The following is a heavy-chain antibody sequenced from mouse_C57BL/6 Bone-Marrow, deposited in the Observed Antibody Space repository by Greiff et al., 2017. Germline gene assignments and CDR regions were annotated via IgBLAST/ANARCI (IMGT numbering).Heavy chain of an antibody. CDR2: LDPANGNT. CDR3: ASLFFAY. Sequence: VQLQQSVAGLVRPGASVKFSCTASGFTINNTSMHWVQQRPEQGLEWIGRLDPANGNTKYAQKFKGKATITVATPSNTTYLQLSSLTSDDTAIYYCASLFFAYWGQGTLVTVSA. D-gene: IGHD6-2*01. CDR1: GFTINNTS. J-gene: IGHJ3*01. V-gene: IGHV14-3*01.